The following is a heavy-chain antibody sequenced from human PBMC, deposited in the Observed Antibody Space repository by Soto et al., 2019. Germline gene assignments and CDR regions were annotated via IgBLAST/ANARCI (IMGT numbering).Heavy chain of an antibody. V-gene: IGHV3-48*03. CDR2: ISSGGSTI. CDR3: ARDWRTGGNSVGYFDY. D-gene: IGHD2-21*02. J-gene: IGHJ4*02. Sequence: EVQLVESGGGLVQPGGSLRLSCAASGFTFSSYEMNWVRQAPGKGLEWVSYISSGGSTIYYADSVKGRFTISRDNAKNSLYLQMNSLRVEDTAVYYCARDWRTGGNSVGYFDYWGQGTLVTVSS. CDR1: GFTFSSYE.